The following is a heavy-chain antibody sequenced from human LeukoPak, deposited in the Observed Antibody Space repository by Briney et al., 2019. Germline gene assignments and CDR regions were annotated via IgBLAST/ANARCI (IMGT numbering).Heavy chain of an antibody. CDR1: GGSINSGTYY. CDR3: AREESDWSSLGYFYHYMDV. J-gene: IGHJ6*03. CDR2: ISSTGST. Sequence: SQTLSLTCTVSGGSINSGTYYWTWIRQPAGKGLEWIGRISSTGSTNYKPSLTSRLTISIDASKNQFSLKLGSVTAADTAMYYCAREESDWSSLGYFYHYMDVWGKGTTVTISS. D-gene: IGHD3-9*01. V-gene: IGHV4-61*02.